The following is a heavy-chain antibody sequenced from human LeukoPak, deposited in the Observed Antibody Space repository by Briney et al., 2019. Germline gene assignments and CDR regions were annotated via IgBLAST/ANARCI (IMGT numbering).Heavy chain of an antibody. J-gene: IGHJ2*01. CDR1: GFTFSAHW. CDR2: IKRDGSEK. Sequence: GESLRLSCATSGFTFSAHWMTWVRQAPGKGLEWVANIKRDGSEKYYVDSVKGRFIISRDNAKNSLYLQMNSLRAEDTAVYYCARQGDYYDSSGSWNWYFDLWVRGTLVTVSS. V-gene: IGHV3-7*01. CDR3: ARQGDYYDSSGSWNWYFDL. D-gene: IGHD3-22*01.